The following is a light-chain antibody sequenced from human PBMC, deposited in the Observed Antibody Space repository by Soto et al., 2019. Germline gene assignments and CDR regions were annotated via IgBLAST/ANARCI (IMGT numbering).Light chain of an antibody. CDR1: QSISNW. Sequence: DIQMTQSPSTLSASVGDRVTITCRASQSISNWLAWYQQKPGKAPKLLIYRASTLESGVPSRFSGSGSRTEFSLIISSLQPDDFSTYYCQHYISVSLLTFGGGTKVEIK. CDR3: QHYISVSLLT. CDR2: RAS. J-gene: IGKJ4*01. V-gene: IGKV1-5*03.